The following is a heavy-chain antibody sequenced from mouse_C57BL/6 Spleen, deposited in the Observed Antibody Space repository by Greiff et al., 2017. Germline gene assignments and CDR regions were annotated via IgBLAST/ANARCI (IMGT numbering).Heavy chain of an antibody. D-gene: IGHD2-2*01. V-gene: IGHV1-22*01. CDR1: GYTFTDYN. CDR3: VLYDGYVGFAY. J-gene: IGHJ3*01. CDR2: INPNNGGT. Sequence: EVQLQQSGPELVKPGASVKLSCKASGYTFTDYNMHWVKQSPGKSLEWIGYINPNNGGTSYNQKFKGKATLTVNKSSSTAYMELRSLTSEDSAVYYCVLYDGYVGFAYWGQGTLVTVSA.